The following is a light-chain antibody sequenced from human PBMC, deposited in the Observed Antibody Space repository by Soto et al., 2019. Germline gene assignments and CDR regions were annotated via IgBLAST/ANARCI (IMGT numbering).Light chain of an antibody. CDR1: QSVSSY. Sequence: EIVMTQSPATLSVSPGERATLSFRASQSVSSYLAWYQQKPGQAPRLLISDASNRATGIPARFSGSGSGTDFTLTISSLEPEASAVYYCQQRSNWPLTFGPGTKVDI. CDR3: QQRSNWPLT. J-gene: IGKJ3*01. CDR2: DAS. V-gene: IGKV3-11*01.